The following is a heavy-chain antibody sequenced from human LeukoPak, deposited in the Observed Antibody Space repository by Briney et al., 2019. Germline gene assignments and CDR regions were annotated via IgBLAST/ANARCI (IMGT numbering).Heavy chain of an antibody. J-gene: IGHJ4*02. Sequence: GGSLRLSCAASGFTFSSYSMNWVRQAPGKGLEWVAVISYDGSNKYYADSVKGRFTISRDNSKNTLYLQMNTLRPEDTAVYYCVQGWRDNWGQGTLVTVSS. CDR3: VQGWRDN. CDR2: ISYDGSNK. CDR1: GFTFSSYS. V-gene: IGHV3-30*18. D-gene: IGHD2-15*01.